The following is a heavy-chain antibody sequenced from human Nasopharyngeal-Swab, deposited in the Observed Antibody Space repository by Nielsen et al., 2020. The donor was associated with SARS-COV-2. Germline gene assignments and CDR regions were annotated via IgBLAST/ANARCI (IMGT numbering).Heavy chain of an antibody. J-gene: IGHJ4*02. CDR3: ARGGYSSSRLAFDY. Sequence: WVRQAPGQGLQWMGIINPSGGSTGYAQKFQGRVTMTRDTSTSTVYTELSSLRSEDTAVYYCARGGYSSSRLAFDYWGQGTLVTVSS. V-gene: IGHV1-46*01. CDR2: INPSGGST. D-gene: IGHD6-19*01.